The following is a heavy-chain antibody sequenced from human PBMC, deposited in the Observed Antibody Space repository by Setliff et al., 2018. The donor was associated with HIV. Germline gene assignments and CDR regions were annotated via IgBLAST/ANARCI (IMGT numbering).Heavy chain of an antibody. J-gene: IGHJ4*02. D-gene: IGHD3-16*02. V-gene: IGHV1-46*02. Sequence: ASVKVSCKASGYTFNNYYMHWVRQAPGQGLEWMGIINPSDNRTYYAQKFQGRVTMTRDTSTSSVYMELRSLRSEDTAVYYYARAYYDSVWGSHRYRFYYFDYWGQGSLVTVSS. CDR3: ARAYYDSVWGSHRYRFYYFDY. CDR2: INPSDNRT. CDR1: GYTFNNYY.